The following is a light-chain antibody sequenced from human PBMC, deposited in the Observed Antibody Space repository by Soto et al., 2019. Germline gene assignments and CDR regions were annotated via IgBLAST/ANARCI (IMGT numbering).Light chain of an antibody. V-gene: IGLV2-14*01. CDR2: DVS. CDR3: SSYTSSSTLDAV. Sequence: QSALTQPASVSGSPGQSITISCTGTSSDVGGYNYVSWYQQHPGKAPKLMIYDVSNRPSGVSNRFSGSKSGNTASLTISGLQGEDEADYYCSSYTSSSTLDAVFGGVTKLTVL. J-gene: IGLJ2*01. CDR1: SSDVGGYNY.